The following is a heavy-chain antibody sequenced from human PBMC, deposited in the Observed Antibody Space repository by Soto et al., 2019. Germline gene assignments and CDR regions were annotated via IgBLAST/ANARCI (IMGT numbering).Heavy chain of an antibody. CDR2: ISSSSSYI. CDR3: AKDEYYYRSSGSYYQPFAFDI. J-gene: IGHJ3*02. V-gene: IGHV3-21*01. CDR1: GFTFSSYS. Sequence: PGGSLILSWASSGFTFSSYSMNWVRPAPGKGLEWVSSISSSSSYIYYADSVKGRFTISRDNAKNSLYLQMNSLRAEDTAVYYCAKDEYYYRSSGSYYQPFAFDIWGQGTMVTVSS. D-gene: IGHD3-22*01.